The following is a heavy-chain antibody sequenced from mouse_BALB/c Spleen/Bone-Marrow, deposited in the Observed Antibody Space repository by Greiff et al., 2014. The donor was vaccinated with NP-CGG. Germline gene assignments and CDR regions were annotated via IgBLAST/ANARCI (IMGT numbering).Heavy chain of an antibody. Sequence: VHVKQSGAELGRPGALVKLSCKASGFDIKDYYMHWVKQRPEQGLEWIGWIDPENGNTIYDPKFQGKASITADTSSNTAYLQLSSLTSGDTAVYYCARWGNYYFDYWGQGTTLTVSS. J-gene: IGHJ2*01. CDR3: ARWGNYYFDY. CDR1: GFDIKDYY. CDR2: IDPENGNT. V-gene: IGHV14-1*02.